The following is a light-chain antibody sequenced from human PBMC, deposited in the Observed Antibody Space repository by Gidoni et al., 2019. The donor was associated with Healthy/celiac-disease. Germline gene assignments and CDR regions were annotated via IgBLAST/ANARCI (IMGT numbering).Light chain of an antibody. CDR3: QTWGTGDVV. Sequence: QLVLTQSPSASASLGASVKLTCTLSSGHSSYAIAWHQQQPEKGPRYLMKLNSDGSHSKGDGIPARFSGSSSGAERYLTISSLQSEDEADYYCQTWGTGDVVFGGGTKLTVL. V-gene: IGLV4-69*01. CDR1: SGHSSYA. J-gene: IGLJ2*01. CDR2: LNSDGSH.